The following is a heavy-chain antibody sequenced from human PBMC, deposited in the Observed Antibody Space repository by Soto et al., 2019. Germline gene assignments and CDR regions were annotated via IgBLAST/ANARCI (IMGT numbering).Heavy chain of an antibody. CDR2: IYYSGST. Sequence: QVQLQESGPGLVKPSQTLSLTCTVSGGSISSGGYYWSWIRQHPGKGLEWIGYIYYSGSTYYNPSLKSRVTLSVXXSXNXXSLKRSSVTAADTAVYYCARVRYCSGGSCYPRFDPWGQGTLVTVSS. CDR1: GGSISSGGYY. J-gene: IGHJ5*02. CDR3: ARVRYCSGGSCYPRFDP. D-gene: IGHD2-15*01. V-gene: IGHV4-31*03.